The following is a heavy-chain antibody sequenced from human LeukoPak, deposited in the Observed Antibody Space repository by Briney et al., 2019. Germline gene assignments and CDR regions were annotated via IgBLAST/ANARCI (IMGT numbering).Heavy chain of an antibody. CDR2: ISWNSGSI. V-gene: IGHV3-9*01. D-gene: IGHD4-17*01. CDR1: GFTFDDYA. J-gene: IGHJ4*02. Sequence: SLRLSCAASGFTFDDYAMHWVRQAPGKGLEWVSGISWNSGSIGYADSVKGRFTISRDNAKNSLYLQMNSLRAEDTAVYYCAREARSYGDFDYWGQGTLVTVSS. CDR3: AREARSYGDFDY.